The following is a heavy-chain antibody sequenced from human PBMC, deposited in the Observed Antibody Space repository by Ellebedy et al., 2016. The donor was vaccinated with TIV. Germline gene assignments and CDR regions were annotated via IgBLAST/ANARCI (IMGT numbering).Heavy chain of an antibody. J-gene: IGHJ4*02. D-gene: IGHD1-26*01. CDR2: ISGSGGST. CDR3: AKYPIRVLLRARRGYYFDY. V-gene: IGHV3-23*01. Sequence: GGSLRLSXAASGFTFSIYAMSWVRQAPGKGLEWVSAISGSGGSTYYADSVKGRFTISRDNSKNTLYLQMNSLRAEDTAVYYCAKYPIRVLLRARRGYYFDYWGQGTLVTVSS. CDR1: GFTFSIYA.